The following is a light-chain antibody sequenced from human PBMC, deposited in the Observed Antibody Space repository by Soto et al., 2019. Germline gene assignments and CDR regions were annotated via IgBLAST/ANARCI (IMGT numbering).Light chain of an antibody. CDR1: NIGSNS. J-gene: IGLJ1*01. Sequence: SYELTQSPSVSVAPGQTVRITCGGNNIGSNSVHWYQQRPGQAPVLVVYDDSDRPSGIPERFSGSNSGHTATLTISRVEAGDEADYFCQVWDRISDSYVFGTGTKLTVL. CDR2: DDS. CDR3: QVWDRISDSYV. V-gene: IGLV3-21*02.